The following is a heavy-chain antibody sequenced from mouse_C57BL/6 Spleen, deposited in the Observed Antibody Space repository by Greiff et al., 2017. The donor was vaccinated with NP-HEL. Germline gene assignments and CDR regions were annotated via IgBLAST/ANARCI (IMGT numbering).Heavy chain of an antibody. D-gene: IGHD1-2*01. CDR1: GYTFTSYW. Sequence: QVQLQQPGAELVMPGASVKLSCKASGYTFTSYWMHWVKQRPGQGLEWIGEIDPSDSYTNYNQKFKGKSTLTVDKSSSTAYMQLSSLTSEDSAVYYCARSSSLLPSFDYWGQGTTLTVSS. CDR3: ARSSSLLPSFDY. CDR2: IDPSDSYT. J-gene: IGHJ2*01. V-gene: IGHV1-69*01.